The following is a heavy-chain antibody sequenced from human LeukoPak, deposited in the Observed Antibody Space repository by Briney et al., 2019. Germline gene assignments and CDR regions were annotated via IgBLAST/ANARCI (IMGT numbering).Heavy chain of an antibody. CDR3: ASPGVRARGAPWWYFDL. CDR1: GGSISSYY. CDR2: IYYSGST. Sequence: PSETLSLTCTVSGGSISSYYWSWIRQPPGKGLEWIWYIYYSGSTNYNPSLKSRVTISVDTSKNQFSLKLSSLTASDPPVYYCASPGVRARGAPWWYFDLWGGGTLVTVSS. V-gene: IGHV4-59*08. D-gene: IGHD1-1*01. J-gene: IGHJ2*01.